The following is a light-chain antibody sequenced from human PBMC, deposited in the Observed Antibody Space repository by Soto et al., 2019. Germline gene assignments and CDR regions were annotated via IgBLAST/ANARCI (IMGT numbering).Light chain of an antibody. CDR2: GVS. J-gene: IGKJ2*01. Sequence: EIVMTQSPATLSVSPGERATLSCRASQSVSSNLAWYQQKPGQAPRLLISGVSTRATGIPARFSGSGSGTEFTLTISSLQSEDFAGYFLQQYFKVPPEPFGQGNKVEIK. CDR1: QSVSSN. CDR3: QQYFKVPPEP. V-gene: IGKV3-15*01.